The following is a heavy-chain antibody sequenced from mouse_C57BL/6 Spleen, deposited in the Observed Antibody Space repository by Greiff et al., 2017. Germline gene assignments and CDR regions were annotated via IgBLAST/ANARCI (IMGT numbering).Heavy chain of an antibody. V-gene: IGHV5-16*01. J-gene: IGHJ1*03. CDR3: ARDQGYGNYWYFDV. CDR2: INYDGSST. CDR1: GFTFSDYY. D-gene: IGHD2-1*01. Sequence: EVKLVESERGLVQPGSSMKLSYTASGFTFSDYYMAWVRQVPEKGLEWVANINYDGSSTYYLDSLKSRFIISRDNAKNILYLQMSSLKSEDTATYYCARDQGYGNYWYFDVWGTGTTVTVSS.